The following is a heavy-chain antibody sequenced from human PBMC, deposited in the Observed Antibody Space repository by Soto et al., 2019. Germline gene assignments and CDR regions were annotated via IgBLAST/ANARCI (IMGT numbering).Heavy chain of an antibody. CDR1: GFTFSSYD. J-gene: IGHJ6*02. CDR2: IGTAGDT. CDR3: ARGLGVRGVMGLRYYYYYGMDV. D-gene: IGHD3-10*01. V-gene: IGHV3-13*01. Sequence: GGSLRLSCAASGFTFSSYDMHWVRQATGKGLEWVSAIGTAGDTYYPGSVKGRFTISRENAKNSLYLQMNSLRAEDTAVYYCARGLGVRGVMGLRYYYYYGMDVWGQGTTVTVSS.